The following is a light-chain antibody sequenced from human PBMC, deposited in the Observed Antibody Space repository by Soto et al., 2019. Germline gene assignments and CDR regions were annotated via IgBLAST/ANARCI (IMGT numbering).Light chain of an antibody. V-gene: IGKV1-5*03. CDR1: QSISSW. CDR3: QQYSSYPYT. J-gene: IGKJ2*01. CDR2: KAS. Sequence: DIQMTQSPSTLSASVGDRVTITCLASQSISSWLAWYQQKPGTAPKLLIYKASSLQSWVPSRFSGSGSGTEFTLTISSLQPDDFATYYCQQYSSYPYTFGQGTKLEIK.